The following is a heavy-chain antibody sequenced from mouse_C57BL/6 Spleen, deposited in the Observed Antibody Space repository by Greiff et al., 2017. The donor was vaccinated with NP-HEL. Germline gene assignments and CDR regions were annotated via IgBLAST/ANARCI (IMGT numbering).Heavy chain of an antibody. J-gene: IGHJ3*01. V-gene: IGHV3-6*01. CDR1: GYSITSGYY. CDR3: ARDGYYDYDEEDWFAY. Sequence: EVQLQESGPGLVKPSQSLSLTCSVTGYSITSGYYWNWIRQFPGNKLEWMGYISYDGSNNYNPSLKNRISITRDTSKNQFFLKLNSVTTEDTATYYCARDGYYDYDEEDWFAYWGQGTLVTVSA. D-gene: IGHD2-4*01. CDR2: ISYDGSN.